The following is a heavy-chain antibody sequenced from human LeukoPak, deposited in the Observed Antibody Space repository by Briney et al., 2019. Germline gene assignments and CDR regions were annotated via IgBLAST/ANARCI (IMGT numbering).Heavy chain of an antibody. CDR1: GFMLSGYW. D-gene: IGHD3-10*01. CDR3: VRGGGSLDY. V-gene: IGHV3-7*01. CDR2: IKYDGNNK. J-gene: IGHJ4*02. Sequence: SGGSLRLSCAASGFMLSGYWMSWVRQAPGRGLEWVANIKYDGNNKYYVDSVEGRFTISGDNAKNSIYLQMSSLRVEDTAVYYCVRGGGSLDYWGQGTLVTVSS.